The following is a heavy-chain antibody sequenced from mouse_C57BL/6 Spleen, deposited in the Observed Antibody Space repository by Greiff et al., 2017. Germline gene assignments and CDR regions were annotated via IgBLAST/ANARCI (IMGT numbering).Heavy chain of an antibody. CDR1: GFTFSSYA. V-gene: IGHV5-9-1*02. CDR3: TRGDYYYGSSGYFDV. Sequence: EVQVVESGEGLVKPGGSLKLSCAASGFTFSSYAMSWVRQTPEKRLEWVAYISSGGDYIYYADTVKGRFTISRDNARNTLYLQMSSLKSEDTAMYYCTRGDYYYGSSGYFDVWGTGTTVTVSS. J-gene: IGHJ1*03. D-gene: IGHD1-1*01. CDR2: ISSGGDYI.